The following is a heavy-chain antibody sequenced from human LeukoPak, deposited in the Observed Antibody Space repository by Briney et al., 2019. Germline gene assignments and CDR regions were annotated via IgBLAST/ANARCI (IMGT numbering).Heavy chain of an antibody. CDR2: INHSGST. J-gene: IGHJ4*02. V-gene: IGHV4-34*01. CDR3: ARHLRGYSYGFFDY. CDR1: GGSFSGYY. D-gene: IGHD5-18*01. Sequence: SETLSLTCAVYGGSFSGYYWSWIRQPPGKGLEWIGEINHSGSTNYNPSLKSRVTIPVDTSKNQFSLKLSSVTAADTAVYYCARHLRGYSYGFFDYWGQGTLVTVSS.